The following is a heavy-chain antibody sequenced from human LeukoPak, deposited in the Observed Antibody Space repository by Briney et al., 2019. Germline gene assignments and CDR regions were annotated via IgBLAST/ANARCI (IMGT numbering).Heavy chain of an antibody. CDR3: TRDPRLCDY. Sequence: GGSLRLSCAASGFTFRDFYTTWIRQAPGKGLEWVAYIGPSGTIMNYADSVKGRFTVSRDNAENSLYLHMNSLRAEDTAVYYCTRDPRLCDYWGQGTLVTVSS. V-gene: IGHV3-11*01. CDR1: GFTFRDFY. CDR2: IGPSGTIM. J-gene: IGHJ4*02.